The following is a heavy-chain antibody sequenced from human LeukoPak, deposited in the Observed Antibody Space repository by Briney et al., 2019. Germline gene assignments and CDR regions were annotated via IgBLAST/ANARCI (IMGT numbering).Heavy chain of an antibody. J-gene: IGHJ4*02. D-gene: IGHD5-18*01. CDR1: GGSFSGYY. CDR3: ARRRTARGGGAIQLWSYFDY. Sequence: SETLSLTCAVYGGSFSGYYWSWIRQPPGKGLEWIGYIYYSGSTNYNPSLKSRVTISVDTSKNQFSLKLSSVTAADTAVYYCARRRTARGGGAIQLWSYFDYWGQGTLVTVSS. V-gene: IGHV4-59*08. CDR2: IYYSGST.